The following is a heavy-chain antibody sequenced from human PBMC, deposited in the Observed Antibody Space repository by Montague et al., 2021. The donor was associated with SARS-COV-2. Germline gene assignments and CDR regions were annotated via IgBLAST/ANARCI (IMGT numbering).Heavy chain of an antibody. Sequence: SETLSLTCSVSGGSISGYYWSWIRQPPGKGLGWIGYIYYSGGTNYNPSLKSRVTISVDTSKNQFSLELSSVTAADTAMYYCARVGTRLNDYDGSGYFDYWGRGALVIVSS. J-gene: IGHJ4*02. CDR3: ARVGTRLNDYDGSGYFDY. D-gene: IGHD3-22*01. CDR1: GGSISGYY. V-gene: IGHV4-59*01. CDR2: IYYSGGT.